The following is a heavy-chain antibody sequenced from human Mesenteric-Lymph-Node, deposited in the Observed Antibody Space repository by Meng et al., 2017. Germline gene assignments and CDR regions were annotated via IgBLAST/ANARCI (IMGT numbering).Heavy chain of an antibody. Sequence: GGSLRLSCAASGFTFSDYYMSWIRQAPGKGLEWVSYISSSGSTIYYADSVKGRFTISRDNAKNSLYLQMNSLRAEDTALYYCARAYCSGGSCPAYYYYYGMDVWGQGTMVTVSS. CDR3: ARAYCSGGSCPAYYYYYGMDV. J-gene: IGHJ6*02. V-gene: IGHV3-11*01. D-gene: IGHD2-15*01. CDR2: ISSSGSTI. CDR1: GFTFSDYY.